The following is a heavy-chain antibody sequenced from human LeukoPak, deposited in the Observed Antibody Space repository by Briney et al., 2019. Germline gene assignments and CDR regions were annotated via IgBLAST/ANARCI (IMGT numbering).Heavy chain of an antibody. Sequence: GGSLRLSCAASGFTFSSYAMSWVRQAPGKGLEWVSAISGSGGSTYYADSVKGRFVISRDSSKNTVYLQMNSLRVEDTALYFCAKDKIVGDGRWDFGYWGQGTLVTVSS. CDR2: ISGSGGST. CDR1: GFTFSSYA. CDR3: AKDKIVGDGRWDFGY. D-gene: IGHD3-10*01. V-gene: IGHV3-23*01. J-gene: IGHJ4*02.